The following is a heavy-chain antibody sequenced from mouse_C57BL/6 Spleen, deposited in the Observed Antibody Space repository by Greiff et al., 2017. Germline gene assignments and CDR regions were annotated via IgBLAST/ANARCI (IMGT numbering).Heavy chain of an antibody. D-gene: IGHD2-1*01. V-gene: IGHV1-50*01. CDR2: IDPSDSYT. CDR1: GYTFTSYW. Sequence: QVQLQQSGAELVKPGASVKLSCKASGYTFTSYWMQWVKQRPGQGLEWIGEIDPSDSYTNYNQKFKGKATLTVDTSSSTAYMQLSSLTSEDSAVYYCATLLERFAYWGQGTLVTVSA. J-gene: IGHJ3*01. CDR3: ATLLERFAY.